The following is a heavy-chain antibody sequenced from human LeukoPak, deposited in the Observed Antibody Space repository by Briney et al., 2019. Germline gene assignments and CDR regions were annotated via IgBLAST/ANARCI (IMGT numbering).Heavy chain of an antibody. V-gene: IGHV3-23*01. CDR2: ISGSRGST. D-gene: IGHD3-10*01. J-gene: IGHJ4*02. CDR3: AKASNYGSGSYYPRGVDY. Sequence: PGGSLRLSCAASGFTFSSYAMSWVRQAPGKGLEWVSAISGSRGSTYYADSVKGRFTISRDNSKNTLYLQMNSLRAEDTAVYYCAKASNYGSGSYYPRGVDYWGQGTLVTVSS. CDR1: GFTFSSYA.